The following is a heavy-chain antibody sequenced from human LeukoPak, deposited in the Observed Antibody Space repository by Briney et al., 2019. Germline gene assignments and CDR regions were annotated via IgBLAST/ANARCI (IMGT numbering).Heavy chain of an antibody. Sequence: GGSLRLSCAASGFTFSTSAMHWVRQAPGKGLEWVTIISYDGGSTYYADSVKGRFTISKDNSKNTLYLQMNSLRAEDTAIYYCAKPLSGSPYYFDFWGQGTLVTVSS. D-gene: IGHD1-26*01. CDR1: GFTFSTSA. V-gene: IGHV3-30*18. J-gene: IGHJ4*02. CDR2: ISYDGGST. CDR3: AKPLSGSPYYFDF.